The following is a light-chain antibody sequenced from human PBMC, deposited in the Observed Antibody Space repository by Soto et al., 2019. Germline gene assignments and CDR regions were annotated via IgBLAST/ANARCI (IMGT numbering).Light chain of an antibody. CDR2: DVS. CDR1: SSDVGGYNY. Sequence: QSALTQPASVSGSPGQSITISCTGTSSDVGGYNYVSWYQQHPGKAPKLMIYDVSNRPSGVSNRFSGSKSGNTASLTISGLQAEDEADYYCSSYTNSLGVFGGGTKLTVL. CDR3: SSYTNSLGV. V-gene: IGLV2-14*03. J-gene: IGLJ2*01.